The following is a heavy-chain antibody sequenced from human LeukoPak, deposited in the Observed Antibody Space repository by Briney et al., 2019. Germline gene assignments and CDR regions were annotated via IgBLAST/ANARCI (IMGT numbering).Heavy chain of an antibody. V-gene: IGHV1-8*01. CDR3: ARESRPLLDYYYYGMDV. CDR1: GYTFTSYD. D-gene: IGHD6-13*01. CDR2: MNPNSGNT. Sequence: GASVKVSCKASGYTFTSYDINWVRQATGQGLEWMGWMNPNSGNTGYAQKFQGRVTMTRNTSISTAYMELSSLRSEDTAVYYCARESRPLLDYYYYGMDVWGQGTTVTVSS. J-gene: IGHJ6*02.